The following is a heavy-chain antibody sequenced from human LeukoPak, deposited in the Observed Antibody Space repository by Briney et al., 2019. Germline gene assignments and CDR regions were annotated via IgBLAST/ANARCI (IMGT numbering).Heavy chain of an antibody. D-gene: IGHD5-18*01. J-gene: IGHJ4*02. CDR1: GFTFSSYA. CDR3: ARDPRGYSYGGPWDY. CDR2: ISYDGSNK. V-gene: IGHV3-30-3*01. Sequence: PGGSLRLSCAASGFTFSSYAMHWVRQAPGKGLEWVAVISYDGSNKYYADSVKGRFTISRDNSKNTLYLQMNSLRAEDTAVYYCARDPRGYSYGGPWDYWGQGTLVTVSS.